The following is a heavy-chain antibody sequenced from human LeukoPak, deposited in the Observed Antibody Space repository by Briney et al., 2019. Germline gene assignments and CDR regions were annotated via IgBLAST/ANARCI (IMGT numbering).Heavy chain of an antibody. D-gene: IGHD1-26*01. Sequence: GGSLRLSCAASGFTFSSYWMSWVRQAPGKGLEWVANIKQDGSEKYYVDSVKGRFTISRDNAKNSLYLQMNSLRAEDTAVYYCARISRGATTSNYYYGMDVWGQGTTVTVSS. J-gene: IGHJ6*02. CDR1: GFTFSSYW. V-gene: IGHV3-7*03. CDR3: ARISRGATTSNYYYGMDV. CDR2: IKQDGSEK.